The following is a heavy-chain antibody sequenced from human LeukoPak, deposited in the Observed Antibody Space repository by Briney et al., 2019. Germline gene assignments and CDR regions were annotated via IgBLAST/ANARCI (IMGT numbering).Heavy chain of an antibody. V-gene: IGHV3-30-3*01. J-gene: IGHJ6*02. CDR1: GFTFSSYA. CDR3: ARGGSSSGAYYYYYGMDV. Sequence: GGSLRLSCAASGFTFSSYAMSWVRQAPGKGLEWVAVISYDGSNKYYADSVKGRFTISRDNSKNTLYLQMNSLRAEDTAVYYCARGGSSSGAYYYYYGMDVWGQGTTVTVSS. CDR2: ISYDGSNK. D-gene: IGHD6-6*01.